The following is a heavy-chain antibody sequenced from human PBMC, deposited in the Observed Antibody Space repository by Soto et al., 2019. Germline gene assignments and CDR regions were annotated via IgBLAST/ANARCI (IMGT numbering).Heavy chain of an antibody. CDR2: ITSSSDYT. CDR3: VREYYYGMDV. CDR1: GFTFSAYY. Sequence: QEQLVESGGGLVRPGGSLRLSCAASGFTFSAYYMTWMRQAPGKGLEWVSYITSSSDYTNYAGSVKGRFTISRDNAKNSLYLQMNSLRVEDKAVYYCVREYYYGMDVWGQGTTVTVSS. J-gene: IGHJ6*02. V-gene: IGHV3-11*05.